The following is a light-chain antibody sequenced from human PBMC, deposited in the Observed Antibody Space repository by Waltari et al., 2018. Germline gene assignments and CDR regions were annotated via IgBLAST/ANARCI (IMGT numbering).Light chain of an antibody. CDR1: SSDVGRYNL. J-gene: IGLJ2*01. CDR2: EGS. V-gene: IGLV2-23*03. CDR3: CSYAGSSTFV. Sequence: QSALTQPASVSGSPGQSITISCTGTSSDVGRYNLVSWYQQHPGKAPKLMIYEGSKRPSGVSNRFPGSQSGNTASLTIAGLQAEDEADYYCCSYAGSSTFVFGGGTKLTVL.